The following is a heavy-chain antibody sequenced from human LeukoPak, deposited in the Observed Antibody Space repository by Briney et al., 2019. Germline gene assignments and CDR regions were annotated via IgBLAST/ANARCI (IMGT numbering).Heavy chain of an antibody. D-gene: IGHD6-19*01. CDR1: GFTVSSNY. CDR3: ARDGSSGWYPH. J-gene: IGHJ4*02. Sequence: GGSLRLSCAASGFTVSSNYMSWVRQAPGKGLEWVSIIYSGGNTYYADSVKGRFIISRDSSKNTLSLQMNSLRVEDTAVYYCARDGSSGWYPHWGQGTLVTVSS. CDR2: IYSGGNT. V-gene: IGHV3-53*01.